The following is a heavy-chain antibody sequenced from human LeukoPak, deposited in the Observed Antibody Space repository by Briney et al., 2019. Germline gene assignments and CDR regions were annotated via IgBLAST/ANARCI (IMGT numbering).Heavy chain of an antibody. CDR2: ITTSDGST. Sequence: GGSLRLSCAASGFTFSSYTMSWVRQAPGKGLEWVSTITTSDGSTYYADSVKGRFTVFRDNSKNTLFLQMNSQRAEDTAVYYCAKDGGLWVSAHWGDSWGRGTLVTVSS. J-gene: IGHJ4*02. CDR1: GFTFSSYT. D-gene: IGHD7-27*01. V-gene: IGHV3-23*01. CDR3: AKDGGLWVSAHWGDS.